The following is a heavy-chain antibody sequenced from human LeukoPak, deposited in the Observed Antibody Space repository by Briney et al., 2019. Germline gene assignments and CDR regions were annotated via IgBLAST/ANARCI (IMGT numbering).Heavy chain of an antibody. D-gene: IGHD1-1*01. V-gene: IGHV3-30-3*01. J-gene: IGHJ6*02. CDR3: ASLSAMTTAPPDV. CDR2: ISYDEDNR. Sequence: RGSLRLSCIASGFTFSNYAMNWVRQAPGKGLEWVAFISYDEDNRFYADSVKGRFSISRDNANNALFLQMNSLRVEDTAVYYCASLSAMTTAPPDVWGQGTTVTVSS. CDR1: GFTFSNYA.